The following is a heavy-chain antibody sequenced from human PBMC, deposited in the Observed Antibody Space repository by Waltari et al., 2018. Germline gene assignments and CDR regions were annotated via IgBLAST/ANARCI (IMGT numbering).Heavy chain of an antibody. CDR1: GYMFSTYG. CDR2: ISAYNGNA. V-gene: IGHV1-18*01. Sequence: QVQLVQSGAEVKKPGASVKVSCKASGYMFSTYGISWVRQAPGQGLEWMGWISAYNGNANYGKKFQGRVTMTTDTSTSTADMELRSLRSDDTAVYYCARDRPTYRPTQTYFDYWGQGTLVTVSS. J-gene: IGHJ4*02. D-gene: IGHD4-4*01. CDR3: ARDRPTYRPTQTYFDY.